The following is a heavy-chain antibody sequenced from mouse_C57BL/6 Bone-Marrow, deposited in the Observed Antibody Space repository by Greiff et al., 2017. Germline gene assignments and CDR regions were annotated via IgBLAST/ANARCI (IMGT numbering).Heavy chain of an antibody. CDR1: GYTFTSYW. D-gene: IGHD2-5*01. CDR2: IDPGSGST. J-gene: IGHJ1*03. V-gene: IGHV1-55*01. CDR3: ARSYYSNYWYFDV. Sequence: VQLQQPGAELVKPGASVKMSCKASGYTFTSYWIPWVKQRPGQGLEWIGDIDPGSGSTNYNEKFKSKATLTVDTSSSTAYMQLSSLTSEDSAVYYCARSYYSNYWYFDVWGTGTTVTVSS.